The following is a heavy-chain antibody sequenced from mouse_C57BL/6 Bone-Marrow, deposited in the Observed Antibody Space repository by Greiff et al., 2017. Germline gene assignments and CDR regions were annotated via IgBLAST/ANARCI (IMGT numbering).Heavy chain of an antibody. CDR1: GYSFTSYY. CDR2: IYPGSGNT. J-gene: IGHJ3*01. Sequence: VQVVESGPELVKPGASVKISCKASGYSFTSYYIHWVKQRPGQGLEWIGWIYPGSGNTKYNEKFKGKATLTADPSSSTAYMQLSSLTSEDSAVYYCARDYYGSWCAYWGQGTLVTVSA. V-gene: IGHV1-66*01. CDR3: ARDYYGSWCAY. D-gene: IGHD1-1*01.